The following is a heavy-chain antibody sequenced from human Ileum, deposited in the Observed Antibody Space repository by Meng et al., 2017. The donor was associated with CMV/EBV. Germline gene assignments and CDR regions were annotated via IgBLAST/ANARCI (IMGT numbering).Heavy chain of an antibody. J-gene: IGHJ5*02. CDR2: IGRGGDT. Sequence: EVQLLDSVGGLVHPGGSLRLSCVGSGFTFSNQVMNWVRQAPGKGLGWVSTIGRGGDTYYADSVRGRFTVSRDNSKNTVYLQMNSLRVEDSAVYYCAKDYLDSLASDSWGQGTLVTVSS. V-gene: IGHV3-23*01. CDR3: AKDYLDSLASDS. CDR1: GFTFSNQV. D-gene: IGHD2-21*01.